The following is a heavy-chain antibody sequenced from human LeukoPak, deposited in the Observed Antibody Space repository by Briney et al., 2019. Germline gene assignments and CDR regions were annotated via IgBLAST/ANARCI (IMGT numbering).Heavy chain of an antibody. V-gene: IGHV4-34*01. CDR3: ARGIAAAGPFDI. J-gene: IGHJ3*02. CDR2: INYSGST. CDR1: GGSFSGYY. Sequence: SETLSLTCAVYGGSFSGYYWSWIRQPPGKGLEWIGEINYSGSTNYNPSLKSRVTISVDASKNQFSLKLSSVTAADTAVYYCARGIAAAGPFDIWGQGTMVTVSS. D-gene: IGHD6-13*01.